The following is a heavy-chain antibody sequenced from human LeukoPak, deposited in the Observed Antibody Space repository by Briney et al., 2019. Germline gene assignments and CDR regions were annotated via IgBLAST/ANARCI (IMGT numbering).Heavy chain of an antibody. J-gene: IGHJ6*03. CDR1: GFTFSSYG. D-gene: IGHD6-6*01. CDR2: IRYDGSNK. V-gene: IGHV3-30*02. Sequence: GGSLRLSCAASGFTFSSYGMHWVRQAPGKGLEWVAFIRYDGSNKYYADSVKGRFTISRDNSKNTLYLQMNSLRAEDTAVYYCARRSSSSGHYYYMDVWGKGPRSPSP. CDR3: ARRSSSSGHYYYMDV.